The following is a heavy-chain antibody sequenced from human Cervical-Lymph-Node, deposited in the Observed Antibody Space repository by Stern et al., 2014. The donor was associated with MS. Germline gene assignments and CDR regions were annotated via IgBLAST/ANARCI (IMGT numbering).Heavy chain of an antibody. V-gene: IGHV1-18*04. J-gene: IGHJ5*02. Sequence: VQLEESGAEVKKPGASVKVSCKASGYTFTSYGISWVRQAPGQGLEWMGWISAYNGNTNYAQKLQGRVTMTTDTSTSTAYMELRSLRSDDTAVYYCARDYFMAGTVTVWFDPWGQGTLVTVSS. CDR2: ISAYNGNT. CDR1: GYTFTSYG. D-gene: IGHD4-17*01. CDR3: ARDYFMAGTVTVWFDP.